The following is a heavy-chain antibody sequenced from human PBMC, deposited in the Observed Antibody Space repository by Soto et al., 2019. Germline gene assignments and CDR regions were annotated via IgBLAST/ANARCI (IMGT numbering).Heavy chain of an antibody. CDR3: ARARGSSGWYEAFDY. J-gene: IGHJ4*02. CDR2: ISYDGSNK. V-gene: IGHV3-30-3*01. D-gene: IGHD6-19*01. Sequence: QVQLVESGGGVVQPGRSLRLSCAASGFTFSSYAMHWVRQAPGKGLEWVAVISYDGSNKYYADSVKGRFTISRDNSKNTLYLQMNSLRAEDTAVYYCARARGSSGWYEAFDYWGQGTLVTVSS. CDR1: GFTFSSYA.